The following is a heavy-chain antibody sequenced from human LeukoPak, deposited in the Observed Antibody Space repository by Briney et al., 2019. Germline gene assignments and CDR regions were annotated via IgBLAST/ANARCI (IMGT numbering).Heavy chain of an antibody. CDR2: ISGSGGST. D-gene: IGHD2-15*01. V-gene: IGHV3-23*01. Sequence: GGSLRLSCAASGFTFSSYAMSWVRQAPGKGLEWVSAISGSGGSTYYADSVKGRLTISRDNSKNTLYLQMNSLRAEDTAVYYCAKFPLGYCSGGSCSGIDYWGQGTLVTVSS. CDR1: GFTFSSYA. J-gene: IGHJ4*02. CDR3: AKFPLGYCSGGSCSGIDY.